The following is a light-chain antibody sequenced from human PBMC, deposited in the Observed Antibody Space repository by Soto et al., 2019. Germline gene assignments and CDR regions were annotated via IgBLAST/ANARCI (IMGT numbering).Light chain of an antibody. J-gene: IGKJ5*01. Sequence: EIMMTQSPATLSVSPGERATLSCRASQRVSSNLAWYQQKPGQAPRLLIFGASTRATGIPARFSGSGSGTDFTLTISSLEPEDFAVYYCQQRSNWPRTFGQGTRLEIK. CDR1: QRVSSN. V-gene: IGKV3-15*01. CDR2: GAS. CDR3: QQRSNWPRT.